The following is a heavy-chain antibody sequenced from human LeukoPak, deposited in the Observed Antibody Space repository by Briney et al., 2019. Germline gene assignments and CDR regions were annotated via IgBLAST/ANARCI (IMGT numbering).Heavy chain of an antibody. CDR2: IYHSGST. Sequence: PSETLSLTCAVSGYSISSGYYWGWIRQPPGKGLEWIGSIYHSGSTYYNPSLKSRVTISVDTSKNQFSLKLSSVTAADTAVYYCARGSSCSSTSCYTKSRNYYYYYMDVWGKGTTVTVSS. J-gene: IGHJ6*03. CDR3: ARGSSCSSTSCYTKSRNYYYYYMDV. CDR1: GYSISSGYY. D-gene: IGHD2-2*02. V-gene: IGHV4-38-2*01.